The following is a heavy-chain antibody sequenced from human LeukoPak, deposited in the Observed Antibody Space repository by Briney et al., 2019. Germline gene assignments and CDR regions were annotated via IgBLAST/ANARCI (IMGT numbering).Heavy chain of an antibody. CDR1: GYTFTSYG. D-gene: IGHD5-18*01. J-gene: IGHJ4*02. CDR3: ARLNTAMVLYYFDY. V-gene: IGHV1-18*01. Sequence: GASVKVSCKASGYTFTSYGISWVRQAPGQGLEWMGWISAYNGNTNYAQKLQGRVTMTTDTSTSTAYMELRSLRSDDTAVYYCARLNTAMVLYYFDYWGQGTLVTASS. CDR2: ISAYNGNT.